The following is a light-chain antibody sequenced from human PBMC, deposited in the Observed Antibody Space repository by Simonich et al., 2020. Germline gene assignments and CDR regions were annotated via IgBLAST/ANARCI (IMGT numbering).Light chain of an antibody. J-gene: IGKJ3*01. CDR3: QQSYSTPFT. V-gene: IGKV2-28*01. CDR2: EVS. Sequence: DIVMTQSPLSLPVTPGEPASISCRSSQSLLHSNGYNYLDWYLQKPGQSPQLLIYEVSNRFSGVPDRFSGSGSGTDFTLTISSLQPEDFATYYCQQSYSTPFTFGPGTKVDIK. CDR1: QSLLHSNGYNY.